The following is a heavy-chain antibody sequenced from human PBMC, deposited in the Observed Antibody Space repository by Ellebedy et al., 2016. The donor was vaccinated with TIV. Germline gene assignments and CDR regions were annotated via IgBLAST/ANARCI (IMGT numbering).Heavy chain of an antibody. CDR3: ARALVGCGFCSGY. V-gene: IGHV3-7*01. CDR2: INMDGSEK. J-gene: IGHJ4*02. Sequence: GGSLRLSCAASGFTFSSYSMNWVRQAPGKGLEWVANINMDGSEKHYLDSVKGRFTISRDNAKNSVYLQMNSLRADDTAMYYCARALVGCGFCSGYWGQGALVIVSS. CDR1: GFTFSSYS. D-gene: IGHD2-21*01.